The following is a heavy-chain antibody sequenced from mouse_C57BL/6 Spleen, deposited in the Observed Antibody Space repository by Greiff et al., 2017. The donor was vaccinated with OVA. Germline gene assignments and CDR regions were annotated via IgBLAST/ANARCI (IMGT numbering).Heavy chain of an antibody. D-gene: IGHD6-2*01. J-gene: IGHJ3*01. Sequence: QVQLKQPGTELVKPGASVKLSCKASGYTFTSYWMHWVKQRPGQGLEWMGNINPSNGGTNYNEKVKSKATLTVDKYSSTAYMQLSRLTSEDSAVYYCARVESLYLAWFAYWGQGTLVTVSA. CDR1: GYTFTSYW. CDR2: INPSNGGT. CDR3: ARVESLYLAWFAY. V-gene: IGHV1-53*01.